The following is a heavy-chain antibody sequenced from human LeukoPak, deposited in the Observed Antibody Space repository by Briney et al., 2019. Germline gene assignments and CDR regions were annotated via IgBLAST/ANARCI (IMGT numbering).Heavy chain of an antibody. CDR1: GGSISSYS. J-gene: IGHJ5*02. CDR3: ARHSGLRSPFDP. D-gene: IGHD3-3*01. Sequence: SETLSLTCTVSGGSISSYSWSWIRQPPGKGLEWIAYIYYSGSTNHNPSLKSRVTISVDTSKNQFSLKLSSVTAADTAVYYCARHSGLRSPFDPWGQGTLVTVSS. V-gene: IGHV4-59*01. CDR2: IYYSGST.